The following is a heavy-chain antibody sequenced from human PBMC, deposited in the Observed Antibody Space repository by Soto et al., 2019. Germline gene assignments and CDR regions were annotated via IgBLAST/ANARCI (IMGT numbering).Heavy chain of an antibody. J-gene: IGHJ5*02. V-gene: IGHV3-23*01. Sequence: EVQLLESGGGLVQPGGSLRLSCAVSRFTFSSYSFSWVRQPPGKGLEWIARISVSGGSTHYADSVKGRFTVSRDNSKNTLYLQMNNLRAEDTAVYYCAKLSRNIKNWFDPCGQGTLVTVSS. CDR2: ISVSGGST. CDR3: AKLSRNIKNWFDP. CDR1: RFTFSSYS.